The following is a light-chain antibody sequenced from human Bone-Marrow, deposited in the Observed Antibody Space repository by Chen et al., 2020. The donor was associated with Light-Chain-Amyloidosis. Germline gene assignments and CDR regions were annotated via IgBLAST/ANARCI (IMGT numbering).Light chain of an antibody. Sequence: DIQMTQSPSTLSASVGDRVTITCRASQTINNWLAWYQQKPGKAPKLLIYKASSLESGVPSRFSGSGSGTEFTLTISSLQPDDFATYYCQHLRTFGQGTKVEIK. CDR2: KAS. J-gene: IGKJ1*01. V-gene: IGKV1-5*03. CDR3: QHLRT. CDR1: QTINNW.